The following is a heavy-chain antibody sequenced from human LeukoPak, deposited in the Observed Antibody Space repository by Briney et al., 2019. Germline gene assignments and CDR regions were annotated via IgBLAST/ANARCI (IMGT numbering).Heavy chain of an antibody. J-gene: IGHJ6*03. D-gene: IGHD6-6*01. CDR2: ISNSGRTI. CDR3: ARVIATRPHYHYYMDV. V-gene: IGHV3-11*04. Sequence: GGSLRLSCAASGVTFSDHYMSWIRQAPGKGQEWVSYISNSGRTIYYADSVKGRFTISRANAENSLYLQMSSLRAEDTAVYYCARVIATRPHYHYYMDVWGKGTTFTVSS. CDR1: GVTFSDHY.